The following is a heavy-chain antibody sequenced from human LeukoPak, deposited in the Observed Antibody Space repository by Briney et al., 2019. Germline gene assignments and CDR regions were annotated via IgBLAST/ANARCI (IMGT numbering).Heavy chain of an antibody. D-gene: IGHD3-10*01. CDR1: GGSISSSSYY. CDR3: ARDTDPGTYFDY. Sequence: SETLSLTCTVSGGSISSSSYYWGWIRQPPGKGLEWIGSIYYSGSTYYNPSLKSRVTTSVDTSKNQFSLKLSSVTAADTAVYYCARDTDPGTYFDYWGQGTLVTVSS. CDR2: IYYSGST. V-gene: IGHV4-39*07. J-gene: IGHJ4*02.